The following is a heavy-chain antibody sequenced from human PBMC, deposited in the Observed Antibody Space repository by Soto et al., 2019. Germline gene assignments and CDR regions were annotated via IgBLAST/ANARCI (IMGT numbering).Heavy chain of an antibody. Sequence: PSETLSLTCAVYGGSFSGHYWSWIRQPPGKGLEWIGDINHSGSINYNPSLKSRVTISVDTSKNQFSLKLRSVTAADTAIYYCARGNGMILAFQGDAPDKKYLDSWSQGTLVTVSS. CDR3: ARGNGMILAFQGDAPDKKYLDS. J-gene: IGHJ4*02. D-gene: IGHD3-22*01. V-gene: IGHV4-34*01. CDR2: INHSGSI. CDR1: GGSFSGHY.